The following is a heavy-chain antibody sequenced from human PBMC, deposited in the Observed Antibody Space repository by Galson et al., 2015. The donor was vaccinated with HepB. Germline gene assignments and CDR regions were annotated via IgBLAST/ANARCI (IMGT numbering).Heavy chain of an antibody. Sequence: SLRLSCAASGFTFNFYAMTWVRRAPGKGLEWVSSISGRDGSTYYADSVKGRITISRDNSKNTLSLQMNSLRGDDTAVYYCARGAYSSYWYVDYWGPGTLVTVSS. D-gene: IGHD6-19*01. CDR3: ARGAYSSYWYVDY. CDR2: ISGRDGST. V-gene: IGHV3-23*01. CDR1: GFTFNFYA. J-gene: IGHJ4*02.